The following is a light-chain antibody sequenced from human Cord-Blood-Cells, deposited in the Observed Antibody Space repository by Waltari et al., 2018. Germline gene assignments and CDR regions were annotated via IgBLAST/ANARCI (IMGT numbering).Light chain of an antibody. J-gene: IGKJ1*01. CDR3: QQSYSTLWT. V-gene: IGKV1-39*01. Sequence: DIQMTQSPSSLSASVVDRVTITCLASQSISSYLNWYQQKPGKAPKLLIYAASSLQSGVPSRFSGSGSGTDFTLTISSLQPEDFATYYCQQSYSTLWTFGQGTKVEIK. CDR2: AAS. CDR1: QSISSY.